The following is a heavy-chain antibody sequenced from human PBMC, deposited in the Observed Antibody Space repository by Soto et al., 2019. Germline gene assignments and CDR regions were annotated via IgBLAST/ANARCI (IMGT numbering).Heavy chain of an antibody. D-gene: IGHD2-15*01. Sequence: SETLSLTCAVYGGSFSGYYWSWIRQPPGKGLEWIGEINHSGSTNYNPSLKSRVTISVDTSKNQFSLKLSSVTAADTAVYYCARGRLVVVAAARAFDYWGQGTLVTVSS. J-gene: IGHJ4*02. V-gene: IGHV4-34*01. CDR2: INHSGST. CDR3: ARGRLVVVAAARAFDY. CDR1: GGSFSGYY.